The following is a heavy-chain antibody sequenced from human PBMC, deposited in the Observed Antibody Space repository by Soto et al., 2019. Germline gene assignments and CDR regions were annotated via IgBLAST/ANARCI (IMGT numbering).Heavy chain of an antibody. D-gene: IGHD6-6*01. CDR1: GFHFRAYG. V-gene: IGHV3-30*18. CDR2: ISYDGSNK. J-gene: IGHJ6*02. Sequence: QVQLVESGGGVVQPGRSLRLSCAASGFHFRAYGMHWVRQAPGKGLEWVAVISYDGSNKYYADSVKGRLTISRDNSNNSLYLQMNSLRAEDTAVYYCAKGSSSVYYYYYGMDVWGQGTTVTVSS. CDR3: AKGSSSVYYYYYGMDV.